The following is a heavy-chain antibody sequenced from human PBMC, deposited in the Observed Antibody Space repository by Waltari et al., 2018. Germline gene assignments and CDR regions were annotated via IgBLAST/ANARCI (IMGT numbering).Heavy chain of an antibody. CDR3: ARYRGDGSSWPTFDY. J-gene: IGHJ4*02. CDR2: SIPILGTA. Sequence: QVQLVQSGAEVKKPGSSVKVSCKASGGTFSSYAISWVRQAPGQGLEWMGRSIPILGTANYAKKFQGRVTITADKSTGTAYMELGSLRSEDTAVYYCARYRGDGSSWPTFDYWGQGTLVTVSS. V-gene: IGHV1-69*08. D-gene: IGHD6-13*01. CDR1: GGTFSSYA.